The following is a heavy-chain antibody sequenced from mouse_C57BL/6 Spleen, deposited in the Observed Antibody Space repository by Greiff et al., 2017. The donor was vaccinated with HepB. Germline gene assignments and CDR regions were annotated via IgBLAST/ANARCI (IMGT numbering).Heavy chain of an antibody. CDR3: ARSGITTVVPYFDY. D-gene: IGHD1-1*01. CDR2: INPSTGGT. V-gene: IGHV1-42*01. CDR1: GYSFTGYY. Sequence: ESGPELVKPGASVKISCKASGYSFTGYYMNWVKQSPEKSLEWIGEINPSTGGTTYNQKFKAKATLTVDTSSSTAYMQLKSLTSEDSAVYYCARSGITTVVPYFDYWGQGTTLTVSS. J-gene: IGHJ2*01.